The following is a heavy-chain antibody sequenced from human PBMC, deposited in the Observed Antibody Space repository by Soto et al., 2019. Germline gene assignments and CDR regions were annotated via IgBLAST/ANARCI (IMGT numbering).Heavy chain of an antibody. CDR3: ARQRGDYIWGSYRPNWFDP. Sequence: SETLSLTCTVSGGSIRSSTYYGGWIRQPPWKGLEWIGTIYYSGSTYYNPSLKSRVTISVDTSKNQFSLKLSSVTAADTAVYYCARQRGDYIWGSYRPNWFDPWGQGTLVTVSS. J-gene: IGHJ5*02. CDR1: GGSIRSSTYY. CDR2: IYYSGST. D-gene: IGHD3-16*02. V-gene: IGHV4-39*01.